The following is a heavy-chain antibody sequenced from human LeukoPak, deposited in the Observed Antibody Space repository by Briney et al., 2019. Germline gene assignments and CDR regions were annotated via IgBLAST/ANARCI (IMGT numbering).Heavy chain of an antibody. J-gene: IGHJ4*02. D-gene: IGHD2-2*01. CDR3: ARMRGYCSSTSCRDY. CDR2: IYSGGST. V-gene: IGHV3-66*02. CDR1: GFTVSSNH. Sequence: GGSLRLSCAASGFTVSSNHMSWVRQAPGKGLEWVSVIYSGGSTYYADSVKGRFTISRDNSKNTLYLQMNSLRAEDTAVYYCARMRGYCSSTSCRDYWGQGTLVTVSS.